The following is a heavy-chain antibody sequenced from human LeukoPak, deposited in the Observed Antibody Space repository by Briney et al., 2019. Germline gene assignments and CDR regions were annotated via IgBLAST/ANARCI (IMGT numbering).Heavy chain of an antibody. CDR3: ARHEAYYDSSGFLHYLDY. D-gene: IGHD3-22*01. CDR1: GGSISSYY. CDR2: IYYSGST. V-gene: IGHV4-59*08. J-gene: IGHJ4*02. Sequence: SETLSLTCTVSGGSISSYYWSWIRQPPGKGLEWIGYIYYSGSTKYSPSLKSRVTIPIDTSKKQFSLKLSSLTAADTAVYYCARHEAYYDSSGFLHYLDYWGQGSLVTVSS.